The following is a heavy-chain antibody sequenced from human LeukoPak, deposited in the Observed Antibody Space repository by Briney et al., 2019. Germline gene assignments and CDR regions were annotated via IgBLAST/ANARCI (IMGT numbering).Heavy chain of an antibody. CDR3: ARGDYVWGSYLPTYYFDY. J-gene: IGHJ4*02. CDR2: INPNSGGT. CDR1: GYTFTGYY. V-gene: IGHV1-2*02. D-gene: IGHD3-16*02. Sequence: GASVKVSCKAPGYTFTGYYMHWVRQAPGQGLEWMGWINPNSGGTNYAQKFQGRVTMTRDTSISTAYMELSRLRSDDTAVYYCARGDYVWGSYLPTYYFDYWGQGTLVTASS.